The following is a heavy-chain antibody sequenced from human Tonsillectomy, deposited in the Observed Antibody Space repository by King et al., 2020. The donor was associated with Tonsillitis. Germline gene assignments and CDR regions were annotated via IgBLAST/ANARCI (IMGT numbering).Heavy chain of an antibody. D-gene: IGHD6-13*01. Sequence: QLQESGPGLVKPSETLSLTCAVSGYSISSGYYWGWIRQPPGKGLEWIGSIYHSGSTYYNPSLKSRVTISVDTSKNQFSLKLSSVTAADTAVYYCAREVAAGGYYFDYWGQVTLVTVSS. V-gene: IGHV4-38-2*02. CDR2: IYHSGST. J-gene: IGHJ4*02. CDR1: GYSISSGYY. CDR3: AREVAAGGYYFDY.